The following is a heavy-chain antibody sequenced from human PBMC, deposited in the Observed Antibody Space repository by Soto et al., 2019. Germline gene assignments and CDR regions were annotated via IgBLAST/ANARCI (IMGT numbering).Heavy chain of an antibody. CDR1: GNSVSSNSAA. D-gene: IGHD3-16*01. V-gene: IGHV6-1*01. Sequence: PSQTLSLTCVISGNSVSSNSAAWISIRQSPSRGLEWLGRTYYRCKWYTDYAVSVKSRITITPDTSKNQSSLHLDSVIPEDTAVYYCERVASFRGMDVWGQGTPVTVSS. CDR3: ERVASFRGMDV. J-gene: IGHJ6*02. CDR2: TYYRCKWYT.